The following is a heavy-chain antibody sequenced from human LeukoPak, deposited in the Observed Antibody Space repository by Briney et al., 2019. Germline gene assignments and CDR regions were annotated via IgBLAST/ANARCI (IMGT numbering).Heavy chain of an antibody. J-gene: IGHJ4*02. CDR1: GGTFSSYA. CDR2: IIPIFGTA. CDR3: ARKGDCSGGSCSHFDY. D-gene: IGHD2-15*01. V-gene: IGHV1-69*01. Sequence: SVKVSYKASGGTFSSYAISWVRQAPGQGLEWMGGIIPIFGTANYAQKFQGRVTITADESTSTAYMELSSLRSEDTAVYYCARKGDCSGGSCSHFDYWGQGTLVTVSS.